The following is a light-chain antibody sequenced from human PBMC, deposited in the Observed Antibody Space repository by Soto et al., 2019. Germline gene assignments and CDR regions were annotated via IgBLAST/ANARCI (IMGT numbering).Light chain of an antibody. CDR2: DAS. CDR3: QQYGSSGT. J-gene: IGKJ1*01. CDR1: QSIRNY. V-gene: IGKV3-11*01. Sequence: EIVLTQSPATLSLSPGERATLSCRASQSIRNYLAWYQQKPGQAPRLLIYDASNRATGIPARFSGSGSGTDFILTISSLEPEDFAVYYCQQYGSSGTFGQGTKVEIK.